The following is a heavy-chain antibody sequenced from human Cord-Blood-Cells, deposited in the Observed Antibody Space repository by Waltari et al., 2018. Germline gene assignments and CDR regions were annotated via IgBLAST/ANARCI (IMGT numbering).Heavy chain of an antibody. CDR1: GGSFSGYY. CDR3: ASEVGDIDY. V-gene: IGHV4-34*01. CDR2: INHSGIT. D-gene: IGHD1-26*01. J-gene: IGHJ4*02. Sequence: QVQLQQWGAGLLKPSETLSLTCAVYGGSFSGYYWSWIRQPPGKGLEWIGEINHSGITNYNPSLKSRVTISVDTSKNQFSLKLISVTAADTAVYYCASEVGDIDYWGQGTLVTVSS.